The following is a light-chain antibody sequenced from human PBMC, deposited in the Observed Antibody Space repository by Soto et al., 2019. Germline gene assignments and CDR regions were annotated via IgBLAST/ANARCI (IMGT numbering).Light chain of an antibody. CDR1: HGISNY. V-gene: IGKV1-27*01. CDR3: QNYNSVPVT. CDR2: AAS. J-gene: IGKJ3*01. Sequence: DIQMTQSPSSLSASVGDRVTITCRASHGISNYLAWYQQKPGKVPKLLIYAASTLQSGVPSRFSGSGSGTDFTLTISSLQPEDVAIYYCQNYNSVPVTFGPGTKGDIK.